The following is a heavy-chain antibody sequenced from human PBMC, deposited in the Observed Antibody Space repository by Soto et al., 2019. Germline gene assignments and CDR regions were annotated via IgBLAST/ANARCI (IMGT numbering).Heavy chain of an antibody. V-gene: IGHV1-69*12. CDR3: ARDRGPSSGYYPYWFDP. Sequence: QVQLVQSGAEVKKPGSSVKVSCKASGGTFSSYAITWVRQAPGQGLEWMGGIIPIFGTANYAQKFQGRVTITADESTSTAYMEVSSLRSEETAVYYCARDRGPSSGYYPYWFDPWGQGTLVTVSS. CDR1: GGTFSSYA. D-gene: IGHD3-22*01. CDR2: IIPIFGTA. J-gene: IGHJ5*02.